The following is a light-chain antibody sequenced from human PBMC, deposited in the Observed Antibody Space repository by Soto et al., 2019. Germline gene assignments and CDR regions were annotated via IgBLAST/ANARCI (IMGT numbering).Light chain of an antibody. CDR3: CSYAGSSTS. CDR2: EVT. Sequence: QSALTQPASVSGSPGQSITISCTGTSSDVGSYNLVSWYQQHPGKAPKLMIYEVTKRPSGVSDRFAGSKSGNTASLTISGLPAEDEADYYCCSYAGSSTSFGGGTKLTVL. J-gene: IGLJ2*01. V-gene: IGLV2-23*02. CDR1: SSDVGSYNL.